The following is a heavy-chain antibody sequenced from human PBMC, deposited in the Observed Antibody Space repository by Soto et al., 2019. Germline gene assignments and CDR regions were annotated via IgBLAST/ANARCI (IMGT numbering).Heavy chain of an antibody. CDR3: AKDLNELWVLDY. Sequence: PGGSLRLSCAASGFTFSSYSMNWVRQAPGKGLEWVAFISYDGSNKYYADSVKGRFTISRDNSKNTLYLQMNSLRAEDTAVYYCAKDLNELWVLDYWGQGTLVTVSS. V-gene: IGHV3-30*18. CDR1: GFTFSSYS. D-gene: IGHD5-18*01. CDR2: ISYDGSNK. J-gene: IGHJ4*02.